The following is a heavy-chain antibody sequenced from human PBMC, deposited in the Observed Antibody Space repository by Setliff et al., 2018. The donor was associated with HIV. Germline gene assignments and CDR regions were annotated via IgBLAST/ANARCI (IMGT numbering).Heavy chain of an antibody. CDR3: ARETNYDSSFHYMDV. D-gene: IGHD3-22*01. J-gene: IGHJ6*03. Sequence: PSETLSLTCTVSGGSISGFYWSWIRQPAGKGLEWIGRLYTSGSANYIPSLKSRVTMSVDTSKNQLSLRLSSVTAADTAVYYCARETNYDSSFHYMDVWGKGTTVTVSS. CDR1: GGSISGFY. CDR2: LYTSGSA. V-gene: IGHV4-4*07.